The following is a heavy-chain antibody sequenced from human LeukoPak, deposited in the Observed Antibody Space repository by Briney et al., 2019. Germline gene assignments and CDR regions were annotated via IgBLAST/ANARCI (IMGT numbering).Heavy chain of an antibody. CDR2: ISSSSSYI. V-gene: IGHV3-21*01. CDR1: GFTFSSYS. CDR3: AREGGGGYPVADY. D-gene: IGHD5-12*01. J-gene: IGHJ4*02. Sequence: PGGSLRLSCAASGFTFSSYSMNWVRQAPGKGLEWVSSISSSSSYIYYADSVKGRFTISRDNAKNSLYLQMNSLRAEDTAVYYCAREGGGGYPVADYSSQGTLVTVSS.